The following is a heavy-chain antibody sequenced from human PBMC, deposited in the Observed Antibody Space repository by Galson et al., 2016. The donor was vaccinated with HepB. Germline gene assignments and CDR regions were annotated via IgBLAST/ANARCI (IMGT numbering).Heavy chain of an antibody. D-gene: IGHD3-22*01. CDR1: GFNFNSYW. Sequence: SLRLSCAGSGFNFNSYWTTWVRQAPGKGLEWVANIKQDGSKINYVDSVMGRFTISRDNDNNSLYLQMNGLRAEDTAMYYCARDRTYYSGTTYYDIFDIWGQGTMVTVSS. CDR3: ARDRTYYSGTTYYDIFDI. V-gene: IGHV3-7*03. CDR2: IKQDGSKI. J-gene: IGHJ3*02.